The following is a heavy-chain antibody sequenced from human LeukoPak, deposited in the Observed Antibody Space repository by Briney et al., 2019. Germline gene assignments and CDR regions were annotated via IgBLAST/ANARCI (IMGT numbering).Heavy chain of an antibody. V-gene: IGHV4-59*01. CDR2: IYYSGST. Sequence: SETLSLTCTVSGGSISSYYWSWIRQPPGKGLEWIGYIYYSGSTNYNPSLKSRVTISVDTSKNQFSLKLSSVTAADTAVYYCARQGRGYGGTFDYWGQGTLVTVSS. D-gene: IGHD3-16*01. CDR3: ARQGRGYGGTFDY. J-gene: IGHJ4*02. CDR1: GGSISSYY.